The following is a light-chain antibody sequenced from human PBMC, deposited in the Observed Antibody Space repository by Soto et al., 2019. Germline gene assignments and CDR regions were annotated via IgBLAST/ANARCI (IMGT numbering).Light chain of an antibody. J-gene: IGKJ2*01. Sequence: GITQSPATLSVSPGERATLSCRASQSVSSNLAWYQQKPGQAPRLLIYGASTRATGIPARFSGSGSGTEFTLTISSLQSEDFAVYYCQQYNFGLYTFGQGTKVDIK. V-gene: IGKV3-15*01. CDR2: GAS. CDR1: QSVSSN. CDR3: QQYNFGLYT.